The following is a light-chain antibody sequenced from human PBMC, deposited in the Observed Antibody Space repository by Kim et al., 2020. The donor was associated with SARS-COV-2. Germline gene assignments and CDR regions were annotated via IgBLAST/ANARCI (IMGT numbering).Light chain of an antibody. V-gene: IGKV3-11*01. CDR2: DAS. CDR3: QQRSNWPLT. J-gene: IGKJ4*01. Sequence: LSPGERVTLSCRASQGVSTYLAWYHQKPGQAPRLLIYDASNRATGIPARFSGSGSGTDFTLTISSLEPEDFAIYYCQQRSNWPLTFGGGTKVDIK. CDR1: QGVSTY.